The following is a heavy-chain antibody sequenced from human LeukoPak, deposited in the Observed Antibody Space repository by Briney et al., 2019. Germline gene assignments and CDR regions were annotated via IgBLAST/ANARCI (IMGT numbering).Heavy chain of an antibody. CDR1: VFTISSNY. D-gene: IGHD1-1*01. V-gene: IGHV3-53*01. CDR2: IFNSGET. Sequence: PGGSLRLSRAASVFTISSNYMNWVRQAPGKGLERGSVIFNSGETYYADSVKGRFTISRDTSKNTLYLQMNSLRVDDTAVYYWARDPAPATGAFDIWGQGTMVIIS. J-gene: IGHJ3*02. CDR3: ARDPAPATGAFDI.